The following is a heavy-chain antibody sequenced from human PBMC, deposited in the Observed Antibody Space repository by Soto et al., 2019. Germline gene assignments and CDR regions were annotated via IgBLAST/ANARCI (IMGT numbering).Heavy chain of an antibody. CDR2: IYYSGST. CDR1: GCPISSSSYY. CDR3: ARRQSSSWYGL. J-gene: IGHJ4*02. D-gene: IGHD6-13*01. Sequence: SDTLSLTCTLSGCPISSSSYYWGWIRQPPGKGLEWIGSIYYSGSTYYNPSLKSRVTISVDTSKNQFSLKLSSVTAADTAVYYCARRQSSSWYGLWGQGTLVTVSS. V-gene: IGHV4-39*01.